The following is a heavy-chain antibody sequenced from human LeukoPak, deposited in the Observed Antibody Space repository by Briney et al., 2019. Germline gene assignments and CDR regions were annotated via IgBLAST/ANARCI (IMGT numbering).Heavy chain of an antibody. Sequence: SETLSLTCAVYGGSFSGYYWSWIRQPPGKGLEWIGEINHSGSTNYNPSLKSRVTISADTSKNQFSLKLSSVTAADTAVYYCARGRITIFGVVISLRYNWFDPWGQGTLVTVSS. CDR3: ARGRITIFGVVISLRYNWFDP. J-gene: IGHJ5*02. CDR1: GGSFSGYY. D-gene: IGHD3-3*01. V-gene: IGHV4-34*01. CDR2: INHSGST.